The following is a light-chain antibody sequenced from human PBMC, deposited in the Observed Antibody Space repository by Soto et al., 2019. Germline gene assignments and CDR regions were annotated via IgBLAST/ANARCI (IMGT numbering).Light chain of an antibody. V-gene: IGLV2-14*01. Sequence: QSVLTQPASVSGSPGQSITISCTGTSSDVGGYNYVSWYQQHPGKAPQVLIYEVTNRPSGVSNRFSGSKSGNTASLTISGLQAGDGADYYCSSYTSSHTWVFGGGTKLTVL. CDR1: SSDVGGYNY. CDR3: SSYTSSHTWV. CDR2: EVT. J-gene: IGLJ2*01.